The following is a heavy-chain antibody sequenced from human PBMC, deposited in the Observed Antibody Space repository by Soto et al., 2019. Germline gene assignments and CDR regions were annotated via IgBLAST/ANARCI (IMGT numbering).Heavy chain of an antibody. V-gene: IGHV4-31*03. CDR1: GGSISSGGYY. J-gene: IGHJ4*02. CDR2: IYYSGST. Sequence: QVQLQESGPGLVKPSQTLSLTCTVSGGSISSGGYYWSWIRQHPGKRLEWIGYIYYSGSTYYNPSLKSGVTVSVGTSKTQFSLKLSSVTAADTAVYYCAREGRGGFDYWCQGTLVTVSS. D-gene: IGHD3-16*01. CDR3: AREGRGGFDY.